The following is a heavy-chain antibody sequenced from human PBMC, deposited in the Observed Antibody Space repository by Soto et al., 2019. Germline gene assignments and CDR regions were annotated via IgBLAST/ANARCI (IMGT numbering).Heavy chain of an antibody. V-gene: IGHV3-23*01. CDR3: AKAPHARGRYNWFDP. D-gene: IGHD2-2*01. Sequence: VQLSESGGALVQPGGSLRLSCAASGFTFSGYAMTWVRQAPGKGLEWVSTISGTGGGTDYADSVRGRCTISRDNSRNTVFLQMNGRAAEDTAVYYCAKAPHARGRYNWFDPWGQGTLVTVSS. J-gene: IGHJ5*02. CDR2: ISGTGGGT. CDR1: GFTFSGYA.